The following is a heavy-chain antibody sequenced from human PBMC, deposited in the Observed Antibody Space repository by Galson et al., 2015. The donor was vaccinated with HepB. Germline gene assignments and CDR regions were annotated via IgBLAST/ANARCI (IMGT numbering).Heavy chain of an antibody. Sequence: SLRLSCAASGFTFSNAWMSWVRQAPGKGLEWVGRIKSKTDGGTTDYAAPVKGRFTISRDDSKNTLYLQMNSLKTEDTAVYYCTWYPPTRLGWYFDLWGRGTLVTVSS. V-gene: IGHV3-15*01. J-gene: IGHJ2*01. CDR1: GFTFSNAW. CDR3: TWYPPTRLGWYFDL. D-gene: IGHD6-13*01. CDR2: IKSKTDGGTT.